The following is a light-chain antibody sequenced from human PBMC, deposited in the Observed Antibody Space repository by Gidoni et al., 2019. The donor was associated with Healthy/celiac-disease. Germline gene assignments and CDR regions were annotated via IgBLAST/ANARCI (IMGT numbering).Light chain of an antibody. CDR1: RSDVGYNY. J-gene: IGLJ2*01. V-gene: IGLV2-8*01. CDR3: SSYAGSNNLV. Sequence: QSALTQPPSASGSPGQSVTISCTGTRSDVGYNYVSWYQQHPGKAPKPMIYEVSRRPSGVPDRFSGSKSGNTASLTVSGLQAEDEADYYCSSYAGSNNLVFGGGTKLTVL. CDR2: EVS.